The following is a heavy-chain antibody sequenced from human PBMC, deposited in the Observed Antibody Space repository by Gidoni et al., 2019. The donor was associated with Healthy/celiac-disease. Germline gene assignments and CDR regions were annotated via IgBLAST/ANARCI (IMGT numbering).Heavy chain of an antibody. J-gene: IGHJ4*02. CDR3: AKAYYDSSGYYGEEYYFDY. CDR1: GFSFSSCA. CDR2: ISGSGGST. D-gene: IGHD3-22*01. V-gene: IGHV3-23*01. Sequence: EVQLLESGGGLVQHGGSLSLSCAASGFSFSSCAIGWVRQAPGRGLGGVSAISGSGGSTCYADSVKGRFTISRDNSKNTLYLQMNSLRAEDTAVYYCAKAYYDSSGYYGEEYYFDYWGQGTLVTVSS.